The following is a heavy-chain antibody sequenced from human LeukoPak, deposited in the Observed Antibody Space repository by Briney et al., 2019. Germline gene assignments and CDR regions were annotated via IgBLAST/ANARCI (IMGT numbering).Heavy chain of an antibody. CDR3: ARGVLGDILTAYYLYYYGMDV. CDR1: GYTFTSYG. V-gene: IGHV1-18*01. J-gene: IGHJ6*02. CDR2: ISAYNGNT. Sequence: ASVKVSCKASGYTFTSYGISWVRQAPGQGLEWMGWISAYNGNTNYAQKLQGRVTMTTDTSTSTAYMELRSLRSDDTAVYYCARGVLGDILTAYYLYYYGMDVWGQGTTVTVSS. D-gene: IGHD3-9*01.